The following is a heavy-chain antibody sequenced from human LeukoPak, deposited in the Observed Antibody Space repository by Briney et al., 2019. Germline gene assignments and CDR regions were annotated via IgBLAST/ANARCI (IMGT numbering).Heavy chain of an antibody. CDR1: GGSFSGYY. CDR3: ARARFTDYYDSSGRICDNGMDV. Sequence: PSETLSLTCAVYGGSFSGYYWSWIRQPPGKGLEWIGEINHSGSTNYNPSLQSRVTISVDTSKTQLSLKLSSVTAADTAVYYCARARFTDYYDSSGRICDNGMDVWGQGTTVTVSS. D-gene: IGHD3-22*01. V-gene: IGHV4-34*01. CDR2: INHSGST. J-gene: IGHJ6*02.